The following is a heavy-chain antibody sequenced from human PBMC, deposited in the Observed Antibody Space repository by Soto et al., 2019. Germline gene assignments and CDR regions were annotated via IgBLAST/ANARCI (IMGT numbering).Heavy chain of an antibody. Sequence: SETLSLTCTVSGGSISSGGYYWSWIRQHPGKGLEWIGYIYYSGSTYYNPSLKSRVTISVDTSKNQFSLKLSSVTAADTAVYYCARAAYYYGSGSYYNEDYGMDVWGQGTTVTVSS. D-gene: IGHD3-10*01. V-gene: IGHV4-31*03. CDR3: ARAAYYYGSGSYYNEDYGMDV. J-gene: IGHJ6*02. CDR1: GGSISSGGYY. CDR2: IYYSGST.